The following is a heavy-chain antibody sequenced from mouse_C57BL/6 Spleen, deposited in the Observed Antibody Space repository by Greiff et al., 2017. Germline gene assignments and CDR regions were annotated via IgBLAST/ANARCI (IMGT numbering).Heavy chain of an antibody. J-gene: IGHJ2*01. D-gene: IGHD3-2*02. CDR3: ARETAQATGYYFDY. Sequence: QVHVKQPGAELVKPGASVKLSCKASGYTFTSYWMHWVKQRPGQGLEWIGMIHPNSGSTNYNEKFKSKATLTVDKSSSTAYMQLSSLTSEDSAVYDCARETAQATGYYFDYWGQGTTLTVSS. V-gene: IGHV1-64*01. CDR1: GYTFTSYW. CDR2: IHPNSGST.